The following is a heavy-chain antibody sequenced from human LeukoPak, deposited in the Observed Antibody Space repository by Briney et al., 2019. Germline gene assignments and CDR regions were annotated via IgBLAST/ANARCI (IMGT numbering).Heavy chain of an antibody. CDR1: GFTFSSYA. Sequence: GRSLRLSCAASGFTFSSYAMHWVRQAPGKGLEGVAVISYDGSNKYYADSVKGRFTISRDNSKNTLYLQMNSLRAEDTAVYYCAKTGTTGVHYMDVWGKGTTVTVSS. V-gene: IGHV3-30*04. J-gene: IGHJ6*03. D-gene: IGHD1-1*01. CDR3: AKTGTTGVHYMDV. CDR2: ISYDGSNK.